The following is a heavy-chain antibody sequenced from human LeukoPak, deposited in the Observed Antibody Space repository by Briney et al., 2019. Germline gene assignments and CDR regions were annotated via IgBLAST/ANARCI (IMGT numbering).Heavy chain of an antibody. Sequence: PGGSLRLSCAASGFTFSSYGMHWVRQAPGKGLEWVAVISYDGSNKYYADSVKGRFTISRDNSKNTLYLQMNSLRAEDTAVYYCAKESRRCSSTNCYHDYWGQGTLVTVSS. CDR2: ISYDGSNK. V-gene: IGHV3-30*18. D-gene: IGHD2-2*01. J-gene: IGHJ4*02. CDR1: GFTFSSYG. CDR3: AKESRRCSSTNCYHDY.